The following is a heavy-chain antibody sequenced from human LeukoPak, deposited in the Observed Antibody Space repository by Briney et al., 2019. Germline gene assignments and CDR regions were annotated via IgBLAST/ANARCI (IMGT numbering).Heavy chain of an antibody. Sequence: PGGSLRLSCAASGFNVSGNYMSWVRQAPGKGLEWVSVIYSGERTHYADSVRGRFTIYRDNSKNMVYLQMDSLRAEDTAVYYCARDPEYGDPYGYFDYWGQGILVTVSS. V-gene: IGHV3-66*01. CDR2: IYSGERT. J-gene: IGHJ4*02. CDR1: GFNVSGNY. CDR3: ARDPEYGDPYGYFDY. D-gene: IGHD4-17*01.